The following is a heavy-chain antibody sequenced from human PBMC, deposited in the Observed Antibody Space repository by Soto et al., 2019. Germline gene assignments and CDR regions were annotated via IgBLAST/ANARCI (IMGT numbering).Heavy chain of an antibody. CDR2: ISAYNGNT. CDR1: GYTFTSYG. CDR3: ARDTPSYYDFWSGYFAPVGYFDY. V-gene: IGHV1-18*01. Sequence: ASVKVSCKASGYTFTSYGISWVRQAPGQGLEWMGWISAYNGNTNYAQKLQGRVTMTTDTSTSTAYMELRSLRSDDTAVYYCARDTPSYYDFWSGYFAPVGYFDYWGQGTLVAVSS. D-gene: IGHD3-3*01. J-gene: IGHJ4*02.